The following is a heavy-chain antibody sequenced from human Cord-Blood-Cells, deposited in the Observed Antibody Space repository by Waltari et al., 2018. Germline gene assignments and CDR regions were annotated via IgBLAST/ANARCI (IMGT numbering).Heavy chain of an antibody. CDR2: INHSGST. CDR3: ARQLGN. D-gene: IGHD1-1*01. V-gene: IGHV4-34*01. Sequence: QVQLQQWGAGLLKPSETLSLTCAVYGGSSSGYYWSWIRQPPGKGLEWIGEINHSGSTNYNPSLKSRVTISVDTSKNQFSLKLSSVTAADTAVYYCARQLGNWGQGTLVTVSS. CDR1: GGSSSGYY. J-gene: IGHJ4*02.